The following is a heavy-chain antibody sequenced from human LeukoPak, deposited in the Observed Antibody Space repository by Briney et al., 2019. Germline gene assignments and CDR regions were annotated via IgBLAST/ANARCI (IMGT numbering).Heavy chain of an antibody. Sequence: GGSLRLSCAASGFTFRNFGMHWVRQAPGKGLEWVAVIWNDGTNNYYADSVQGRFTISRDNSKNTLYLQMNSLRPEDTAVYYCARDRSLACFDYWGQGTLVTVSS. J-gene: IGHJ4*02. CDR1: GFTFRNFG. V-gene: IGHV3-33*01. CDR3: ARDRSLACFDY. CDR2: IWNDGTNN.